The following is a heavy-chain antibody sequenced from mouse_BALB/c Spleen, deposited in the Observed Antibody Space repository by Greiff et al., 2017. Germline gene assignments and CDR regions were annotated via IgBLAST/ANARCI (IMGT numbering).Heavy chain of an antibody. CDR1: GYTFTSYW. V-gene: IGHV1S132*01. Sequence: QVQLQQSGAELVKPGASVKLSCKTSGYTFTSYWIQWVKQRPGQGLGWIGEIFPGTGTTYYNEKFKGKATLTIDTSSSTAYMQLSSLTSEDSAVYFCASGDDYYAMDYWGQGTSVTVSS. J-gene: IGHJ4*01. CDR2: IFPGTGTT. CDR3: ASGDDYYAMDY.